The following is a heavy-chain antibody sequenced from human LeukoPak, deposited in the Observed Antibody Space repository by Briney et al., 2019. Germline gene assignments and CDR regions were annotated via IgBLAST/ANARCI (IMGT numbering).Heavy chain of an antibody. CDR1: GYTFTGYY. J-gene: IGHJ5*02. V-gene: IGHV1-2*02. D-gene: IGHD3-10*01. Sequence: ASVKVSCKASGYTFTGYYMHWVRQAPGQGLEWMGWINPNSGGTNYAQNFQGRVTMTRDTSISTAYMELSRLRSDDTAVYYCASEGTNYYGSGNYATHWFDPWGQGTLVTVSS. CDR3: ASEGTNYYGSGNYATHWFDP. CDR2: INPNSGGT.